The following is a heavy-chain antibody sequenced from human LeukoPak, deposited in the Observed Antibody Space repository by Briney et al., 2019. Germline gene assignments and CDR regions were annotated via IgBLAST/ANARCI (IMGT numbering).Heavy chain of an antibody. Sequence: SETLSLTCTVSGGSISSYYWSWLRQPPGKGLEWIGYIYYSGSTNYNPSLKSRVTISVDTSKNQFSLKLSSVTAADTAVYYCARAHGDPGWYWYFDLWGRGTLVTASS. J-gene: IGHJ2*01. CDR3: ARAHGDPGWYWYFDL. V-gene: IGHV4-59*01. D-gene: IGHD4-17*01. CDR2: IYYSGST. CDR1: GGSISSYY.